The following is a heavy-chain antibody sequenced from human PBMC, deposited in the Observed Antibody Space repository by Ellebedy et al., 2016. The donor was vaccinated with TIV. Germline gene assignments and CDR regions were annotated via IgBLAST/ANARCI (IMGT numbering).Heavy chain of an antibody. CDR2: IYSGGST. D-gene: IGHD3-22*01. J-gene: IGHJ4*02. CDR1: GSTVSSNY. CDR3: ARSSMYYYDSSGYSLDY. V-gene: IGHV3-53*01. Sequence: PGGSLRLSCAASGSTVSSNYMSWVRQAPGKGLEWVSVIYSGGSTYYADSVKGRFTISRDNSKNTLYLQMNSLRAEDTAVYYCARSSMYYYDSSGYSLDYWGQGTLVTVSS.